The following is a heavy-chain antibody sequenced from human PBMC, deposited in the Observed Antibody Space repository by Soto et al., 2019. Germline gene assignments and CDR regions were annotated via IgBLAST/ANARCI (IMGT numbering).Heavy chain of an antibody. V-gene: IGHV4-59*08. Sequence: QVQLQESGPGLVKPAETLSLTCTVSGGSINGYYWSWLLQPPGKGLEWIGYIHYSGSTVYNPSFESRLTISLDTSENQFSLKLSSVTAADTALYYCARQWSGYQTFDYWGQGTLVTVSS. D-gene: IGHD5-12*01. CDR3: ARQWSGYQTFDY. J-gene: IGHJ4*02. CDR2: IHYSGST. CDR1: GGSINGYY.